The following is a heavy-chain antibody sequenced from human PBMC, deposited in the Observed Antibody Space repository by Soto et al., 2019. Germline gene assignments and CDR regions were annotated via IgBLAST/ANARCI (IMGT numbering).Heavy chain of an antibody. J-gene: IGHJ4*02. CDR3: AREVIAAAGSGWYDRFDY. CDR2: IKQDGSEK. CDR1: GFTFSSYW. D-gene: IGHD6-13*01. V-gene: IGHV3-7*01. Sequence: TGGSLRLSCAASGFTFSSYWMSWVRQAPGKGLEWVANIKQDGSEKYYVDSVKGRFTISRDNAKNSLYLQMNSLRAEDTAVYYCAREVIAAAGSGWYDRFDYWGQGTLVTVSS.